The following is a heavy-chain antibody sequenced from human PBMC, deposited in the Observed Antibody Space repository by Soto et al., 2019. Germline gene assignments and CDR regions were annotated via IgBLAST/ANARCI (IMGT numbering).Heavy chain of an antibody. CDR3: ATELLRAEDAFDI. Sequence: GGSLRLSCAASGFTFSSYWMSWVRQAPGKGLEWVANIKQDGSEKYYVDSVKGRFTISRDNAKNSLYLQMNSLRAEDTAVYYCATELLRAEDAFDIWGQGTMVTVSS. CDR1: GFTFSSYW. CDR2: IKQDGSEK. V-gene: IGHV3-7*04. D-gene: IGHD4-17*01. J-gene: IGHJ3*02.